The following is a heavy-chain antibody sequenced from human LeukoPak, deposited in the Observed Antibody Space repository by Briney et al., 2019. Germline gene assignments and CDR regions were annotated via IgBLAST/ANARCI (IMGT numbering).Heavy chain of an antibody. CDR3: AKDTLRFAGRCYYMDV. J-gene: IGHJ6*03. D-gene: IGHD3-3*01. CDR2: IRYDGSNK. V-gene: IGHV3-30*02. CDR1: GFTFSSYG. Sequence: GGSLRLSCAASGFTFSSYGMHWVRQAPGKGLEWVAFIRYDGSNKYYADSVKGRFTISRDNSKNTLYLQMNSLRAEDTAVYYCAKDTLRFAGRCYYMDVWGKGTTVTVSS.